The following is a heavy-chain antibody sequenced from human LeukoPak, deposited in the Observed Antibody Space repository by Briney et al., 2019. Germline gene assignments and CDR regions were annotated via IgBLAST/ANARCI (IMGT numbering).Heavy chain of an antibody. CDR3: ESSMWDCSGTPCYERFDY. CDR1: GFIFSSHG. CDR2: IRPSGDIT. J-gene: IGHJ4*02. D-gene: IGHD2-2*01. Sequence: PGGTLRLSCAASGFIFSSHGMNWVRQAPGKGLEWVSGIRPSGDITYYADSVKGRFTISRDNSKNTVYLQMDSLRAEDTAVYYCESSMWDCSGTPCYERFDYWGPGTLVTVSS. V-gene: IGHV3-23*01.